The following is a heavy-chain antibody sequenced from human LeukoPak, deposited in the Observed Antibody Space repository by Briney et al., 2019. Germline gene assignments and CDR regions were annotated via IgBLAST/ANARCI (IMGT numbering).Heavy chain of an antibody. D-gene: IGHD3-3*01. CDR3: ARDNFKGAFDI. CDR2: ISSSSSYI. V-gene: IGHV3-21*01. Sequence: GGSLRLSCAASGFTFSSYSMNWVRQAPGKGLEWVSSISSSSSYIYYADSVKGRLTISRDNAKNSLYLQMNSLRAEDTAVYYCARDNFKGAFDIWGQGTMVTVSS. J-gene: IGHJ3*02. CDR1: GFTFSSYS.